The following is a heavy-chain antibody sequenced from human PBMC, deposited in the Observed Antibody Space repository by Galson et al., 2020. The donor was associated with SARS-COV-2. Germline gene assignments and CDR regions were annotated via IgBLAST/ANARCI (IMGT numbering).Heavy chain of an antibody. D-gene: IGHD4-17*01. CDR1: GGSISSSSYY. J-gene: IGHJ6*02. CDR3: GSTVTTCAVAYFCGIDV. V-gene: IGHV4-39*01. Sequence: SETLSLTCTVSGGSISSSSYYWGWNRQPPGKGLEWIGSSYYSGSTYYNSSLKSLVTISVDTSKNQFSLKLSSVTAADTAVYYCGSTVTTCAVAYFCGIDVWGQGTTVTVSS. CDR2: SYYSGST.